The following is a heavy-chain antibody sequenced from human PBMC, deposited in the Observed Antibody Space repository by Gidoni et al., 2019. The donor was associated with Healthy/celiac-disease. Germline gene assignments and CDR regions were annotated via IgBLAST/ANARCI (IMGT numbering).Heavy chain of an antibody. D-gene: IGHD2-8*01. CDR1: GGTFSSYA. V-gene: IGHV1-69*06. Sequence: QVQLVQSGAEVKKPGSSVKVSCKASGGTFSSYAISWVRQAPGQGLEWMGGIIPIFGTANYAQKFQGRVTITADKSTSTAYMELSSLRSEDTAVYYCARGDARYCTNGVCHYYYYGMDVWGQGTTVTVSS. CDR3: ARGDARYCTNGVCHYYYYGMDV. CDR2: IIPIFGTA. J-gene: IGHJ6*02.